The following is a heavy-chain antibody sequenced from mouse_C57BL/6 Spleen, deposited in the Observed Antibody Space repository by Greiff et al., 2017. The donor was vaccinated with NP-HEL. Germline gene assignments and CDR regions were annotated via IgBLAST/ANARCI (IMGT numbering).Heavy chain of an antibody. CDR2: INYDGSST. J-gene: IGHJ2*01. D-gene: IGHD2-1*01. CDR1: GFTFSDYY. V-gene: IGHV5-16*01. CDR3: ARGLYGNYDY. Sequence: EVKLMESEGGLVQPGSSMKLSCTASGFTFSDYYMAWVRQVPEKGLEWVANINYDGSSTYYLDSLKSRFIISRDNAKNILYLQMSSLKSEDTATYYCARGLYGNYDYWGQGTTLTVSS.